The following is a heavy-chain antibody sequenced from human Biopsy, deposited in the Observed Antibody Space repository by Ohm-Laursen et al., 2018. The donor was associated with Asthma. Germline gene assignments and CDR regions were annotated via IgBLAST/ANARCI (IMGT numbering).Heavy chain of an antibody. V-gene: IGHV3-7*03. J-gene: IGHJ4*02. CDR3: AKVRSDWVITESFDY. CDR1: GFTFSSYS. CDR2: IKHDGSEK. D-gene: IGHD3-22*01. Sequence: GSLRLSCTASGFTFSSYSMNWVRQAPGKGLEWVANIKHDGSEKNHVDSLKGRFTISRDNAKNSVFLHMDSLRPEDTAFYYCAKVRSDWVITESFDYWGQGVLVTVSS.